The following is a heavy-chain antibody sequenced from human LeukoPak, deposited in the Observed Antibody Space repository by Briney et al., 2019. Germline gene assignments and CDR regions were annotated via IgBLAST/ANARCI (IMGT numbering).Heavy chain of an antibody. CDR1: GFTFSSYS. J-gene: IGHJ4*02. CDR2: ISSSSSTI. V-gene: IGHV3-48*01. Sequence: GGSLRLSCAASGFTFSSYSMTWVRQAPGKGLEWVSYISSSSSTIYYADSVKGRFTISRDNAKNSLYLQMNSLRAEDTAVYYCARTQDGEIDYWGQGTLVTVSS. CDR3: ARTQDGEIDY.